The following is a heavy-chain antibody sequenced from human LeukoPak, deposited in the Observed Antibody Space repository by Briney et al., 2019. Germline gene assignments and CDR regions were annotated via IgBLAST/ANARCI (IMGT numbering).Heavy chain of an antibody. CDR3: AKEDGY. Sequence: GGSLRLSCAASGFTFSSYGMHWVRQAPGKGLEWVAVISYDGSNKYYADSAKGRFTISRDDSKNTQYLQMNSLRAEDTAVYYCAKEDGYWGQGTLVTVSS. CDR2: ISYDGSNK. D-gene: IGHD5-24*01. CDR1: GFTFSSYG. V-gene: IGHV3-30*18. J-gene: IGHJ4*02.